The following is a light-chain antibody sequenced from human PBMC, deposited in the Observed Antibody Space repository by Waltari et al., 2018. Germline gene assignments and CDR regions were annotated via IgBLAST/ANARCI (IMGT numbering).Light chain of an antibody. CDR1: QSVSSY. Sequence: EIVLTQSPATLSLSPGERATLSCRASQSVSSYLAWYQQKPGQAPRLLISDASNRATGIPARFSGSGSGTDFTLTISSLEPEDFAVYYCQQRSNWPRTAFGQGTKLEIK. CDR2: DAS. J-gene: IGKJ2*01. CDR3: QQRSNWPRTA. V-gene: IGKV3-11*01.